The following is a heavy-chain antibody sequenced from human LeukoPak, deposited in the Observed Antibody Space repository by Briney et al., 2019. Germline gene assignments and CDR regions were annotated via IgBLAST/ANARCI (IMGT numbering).Heavy chain of an antibody. Sequence: ASVKVSCKASGYTFTSYGISWVRQAPGQGLEWMGWISAYNGNTNYAQKLQGRVTMTTDSSTSTAYMELRSLRSDDTVVYYCASSPGTDYYYYGMDVWGQGTTVTVSS. CDR2: ISAYNGNT. V-gene: IGHV1-18*01. J-gene: IGHJ6*02. CDR1: GYTFTSYG. CDR3: ASSPGTDYYYYGMDV.